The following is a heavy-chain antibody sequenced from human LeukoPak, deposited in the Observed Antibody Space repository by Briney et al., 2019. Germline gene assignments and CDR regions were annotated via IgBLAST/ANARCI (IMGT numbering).Heavy chain of an antibody. V-gene: IGHV1-2*02. Sequence: ASVKVSCKASGYTFTGYYMHWVRQAPGQGLEWMGWINPNSGGTNYAQKFQGRVTMTRDTSISTAYMELSRLRSDDTAVYYCARVTGSSWTPFGYWGQGTLVTVSS. CDR1: GYTFTGYY. J-gene: IGHJ4*02. D-gene: IGHD6-13*01. CDR3: ARVTGSSWTPFGY. CDR2: INPNSGGT.